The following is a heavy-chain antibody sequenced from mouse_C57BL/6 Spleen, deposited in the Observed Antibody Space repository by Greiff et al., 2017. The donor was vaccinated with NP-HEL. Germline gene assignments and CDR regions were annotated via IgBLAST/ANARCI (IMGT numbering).Heavy chain of an antibody. Sequence: VQLQQSGAELVMPGASVKLSCKASGYTFTSYWMHWVKQRPGQGLEWIGEIDPSDSYTNYNQKFKGKSTLTVDKSSSTAYMQLSSLTSEDSAVYYCARKGDGPFAYWGQGTLVTVSA. CDR2: IDPSDSYT. CDR3: ARKGDGPFAY. D-gene: IGHD2-3*01. J-gene: IGHJ3*01. V-gene: IGHV1-69*01. CDR1: GYTFTSYW.